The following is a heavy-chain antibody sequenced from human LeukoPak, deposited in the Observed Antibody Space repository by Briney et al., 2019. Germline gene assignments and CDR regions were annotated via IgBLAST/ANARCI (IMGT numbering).Heavy chain of an antibody. D-gene: IGHD4-17*01. CDR3: ARDYADYVGYFLFDY. J-gene: IGHJ4*02. Sequence: GGSLRLSCAASGFTFSSYAMNWVRQAPGKGLEWVSSISGGGETTYYADSAKGRFTISRDNSQNTLYLQMNSLRAEDTAVYYCARDYADYVGYFLFDYWGQGPLVTVSS. CDR1: GFTFSSYA. V-gene: IGHV3-23*01. CDR2: ISGGGETT.